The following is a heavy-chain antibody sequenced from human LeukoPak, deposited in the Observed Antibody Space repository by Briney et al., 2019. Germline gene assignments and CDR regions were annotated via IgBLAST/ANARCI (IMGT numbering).Heavy chain of an antibody. CDR1: GGTFSSYA. CDR3: ASASSLSSGWYRGPGPWFDP. J-gene: IGHJ5*02. CDR2: IIPIFGTA. D-gene: IGHD6-19*01. V-gene: IGHV1-69*05. Sequence: SVKVSCKASGGTFSSYAISWVRQAPGQGLEWMGGIIPIFGTANYAQKFQGRVTITTDESTSTAYMEPSSLRSDDTAVYYCASASSLSSGWYRGPGPWFDPWGQGTLVTVSS.